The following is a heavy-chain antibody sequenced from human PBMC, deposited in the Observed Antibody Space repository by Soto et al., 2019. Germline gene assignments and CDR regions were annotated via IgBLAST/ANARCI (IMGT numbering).Heavy chain of an antibody. CDR2: ISSSSSYI. V-gene: IGHV3-21*01. CDR3: ARDRSLIGYCSGGSCSLFDY. CDR1: GFTFSSYS. D-gene: IGHD2-15*01. Sequence: EVQLVESGGGLVKPGGSLRLSCAASGFTFSSYSMNWVRQAPGKGLEWVSSISSSSSYIYYADSVKGRFTISRDNAKNSLYLQMNSLRAEDTAVYYCARDRSLIGYCSGGSCSLFDYWGQGTLVTVSS. J-gene: IGHJ4*02.